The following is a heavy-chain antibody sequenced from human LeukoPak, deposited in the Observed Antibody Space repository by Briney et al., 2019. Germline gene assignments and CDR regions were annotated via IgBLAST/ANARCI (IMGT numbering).Heavy chain of an antibody. D-gene: IGHD4-23*01. Sequence: GGSLRLSCAASGFTFSPYAMHWVRQAPGKGLEWVAVISYDGSNKYYADSVKGRFTISRDNSKNTLYLQMNSLRAEDTAVYYCARVRGVVTHYFDYWGQGTLVTVSS. J-gene: IGHJ4*02. CDR1: GFTFSPYA. CDR3: ARVRGVVTHYFDY. CDR2: ISYDGSNK. V-gene: IGHV3-30*04.